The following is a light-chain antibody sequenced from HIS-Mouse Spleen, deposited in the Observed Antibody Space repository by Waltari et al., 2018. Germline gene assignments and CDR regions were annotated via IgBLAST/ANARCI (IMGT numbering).Light chain of an antibody. V-gene: IGLV7-43*01. Sequence: QTVVTLEPSLTVSPGGTVTLTCASSTGAVTSGYYPTWSQQKPGQAPRALIYSTSNNHSWTPARFSGSLLGGKAALTLSGVQPEDEAEYYCLLYYGGARVFGGGTKLTVL. CDR1: TGAVTSGYY. CDR3: LLYYGGARV. CDR2: STS. J-gene: IGLJ3*02.